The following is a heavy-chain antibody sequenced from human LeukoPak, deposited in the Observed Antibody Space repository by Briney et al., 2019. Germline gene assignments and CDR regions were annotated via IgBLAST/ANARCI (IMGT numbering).Heavy chain of an antibody. Sequence: SETLSLTCAVYGGSFSGYYWSWIRQPPGKGLEWIGEINHSGSTNYNPSLKSRVTISVDTSKNQFSLKLSSVTAADTAVYYCAILLPDAFDIWGQGTMVTVSS. D-gene: IGHD3-22*01. CDR3: AILLPDAFDI. V-gene: IGHV4-34*01. J-gene: IGHJ3*02. CDR1: GGSFSGYY. CDR2: INHSGST.